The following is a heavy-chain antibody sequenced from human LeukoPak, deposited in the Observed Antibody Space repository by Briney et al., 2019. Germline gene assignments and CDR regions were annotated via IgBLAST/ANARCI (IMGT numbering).Heavy chain of an antibody. D-gene: IGHD3-22*01. CDR1: GFTVSTNF. CDR3: AKDHRTYYYDSSGYYFDY. V-gene: IGHV3-23*01. J-gene: IGHJ4*02. CDR2: ISGSGGST. Sequence: GGSLRLSCAASGFTVSTNFMSWVRQAPGKGLEWVSAISGSGGSTYYADSVKGRFTISRDNSKNTLYLQMNSLRAEDTAVYYCAKDHRTYYYDSSGYYFDYWGQGTLVTVSS.